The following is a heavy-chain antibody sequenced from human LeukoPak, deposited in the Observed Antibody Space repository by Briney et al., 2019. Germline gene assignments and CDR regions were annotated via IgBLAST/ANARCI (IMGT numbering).Heavy chain of an antibody. CDR2: ISSSSSYI. CDR1: GFTFSSYA. CDR3: ARLSCSGGSCYSPTGY. D-gene: IGHD2-15*01. V-gene: IGHV3-21*01. J-gene: IGHJ4*02. Sequence: PGGSLRLSCAASGFTFSSYAMNWVRQAPGKGLEWVSSISSSSSYIYYADSVKGRFTISRDNAKNSLYLQMNSLRAEDTAVYYCARLSCSGGSCYSPTGYWGQGTLVTVSS.